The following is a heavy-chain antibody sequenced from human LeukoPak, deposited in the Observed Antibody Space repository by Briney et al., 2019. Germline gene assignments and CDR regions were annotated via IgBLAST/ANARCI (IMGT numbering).Heavy chain of an antibody. D-gene: IGHD1-26*01. J-gene: IGHJ4*02. CDR3: VRGFGGGSHSGVFDL. CDR2: ISSSSTI. V-gene: IGHV3-48*04. CDR1: GFTFSSYS. Sequence: GGSLRLSCAASGFTFSSYSMNWVRQAPGKGLEWVSYISSSSTIYYADSVKGRFTMSRDNTKNTLYLQMNSLRAEDTAVYYCVRGFGGGSHSGVFDLWGQGALVTVSS.